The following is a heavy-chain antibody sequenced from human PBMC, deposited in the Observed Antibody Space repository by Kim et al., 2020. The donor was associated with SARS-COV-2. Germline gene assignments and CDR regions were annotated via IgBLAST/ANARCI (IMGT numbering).Heavy chain of an antibody. V-gene: IGHV4-34*01. D-gene: IGHD2-2*02. Sequence: PSETLSLTCAVYGGSFSGYHWSWIRQPPGKGLEWIGEIHHSGSINYNPSLKSRVTISIDTSKNQFSLKLTSVTAADTGFYVCARGRAGVVPSPILGIGPHYDYFTMDVWGHGTTVTVSS. J-gene: IGHJ6*02. CDR3: ARGRAGVVPSPILGIGPHYDYFTMDV. CDR2: IHHSGSI. CDR1: GGSFSGYH.